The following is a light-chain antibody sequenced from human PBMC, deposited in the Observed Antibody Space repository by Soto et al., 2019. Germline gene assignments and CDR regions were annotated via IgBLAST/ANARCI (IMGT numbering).Light chain of an antibody. CDR3: CSYAGSPTFVV. CDR1: SSDIGTYNL. CDR2: EVN. V-gene: IGLV2-23*02. Sequence: QSAPTQPASLSGSPGQAITISCAGTSSDIGTYNLVSWYQQHPGKAPKFIIYEVNKRPSGVSNRFSGSKSGNTASLTISGLQAEDEADYYCCSYAGSPTFVVFGGGTKLTVL. J-gene: IGLJ2*01.